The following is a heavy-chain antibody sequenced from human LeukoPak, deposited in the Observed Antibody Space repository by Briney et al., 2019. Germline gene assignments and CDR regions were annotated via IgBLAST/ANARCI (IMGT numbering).Heavy chain of an antibody. D-gene: IGHD2-2*02. CDR3: AKMGDIVVVPAAILEGDDDY. CDR2: IRYDGSNK. V-gene: IGHV3-30*02. Sequence: GGSLRHSCAASGFTFSSYGMDWVRQAPGKGLEWVAFIRYDGSNKYYTDCVKGRFTISSDNSKNTLYLQMNSLRAEDTAVYYCAKMGDIVVVPAAILEGDDDYWGQGTLVTVSS. CDR1: GFTFSSYG. J-gene: IGHJ4*02.